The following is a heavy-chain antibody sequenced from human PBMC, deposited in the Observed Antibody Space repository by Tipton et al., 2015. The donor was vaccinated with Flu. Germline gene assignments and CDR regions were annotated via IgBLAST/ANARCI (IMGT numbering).Heavy chain of an antibody. V-gene: IGHV4-4*07. Sequence: TLSLTCTVSGGSISSYYWSWIRQPAGKGLEWIGRIYTSGSTNYNPSLKSRVTMSVDTSKNQFSLKLSSVTAADTAVCYCARSLSGMIAAAGVNWFDPWGQGTLVTVSS. CDR1: GGSISSYY. J-gene: IGHJ5*02. CDR3: ARSLSGMIAAAGVNWFDP. D-gene: IGHD6-13*01. CDR2: IYTSGST.